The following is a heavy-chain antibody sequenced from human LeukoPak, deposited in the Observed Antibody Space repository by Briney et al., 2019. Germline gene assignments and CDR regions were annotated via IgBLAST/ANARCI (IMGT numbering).Heavy chain of an antibody. J-gene: IGHJ6*02. CDR3: ARDYGSGSYYHYYYYGMDV. CDR1: GYTFTSYG. CDR2: ISAYNGNT. D-gene: IGHD3-10*01. V-gene: IGHV1-18*01. Sequence: APVKVSCKASGYTFTSYGISWVRQAPGQGLEWMGWISAYNGNTNYAQKLQGRVTMTTDTSTSTAYMELRSLRSDDTAVYYCARDYGSGSYYHYYYYGMDVWGQGTTVTVSS.